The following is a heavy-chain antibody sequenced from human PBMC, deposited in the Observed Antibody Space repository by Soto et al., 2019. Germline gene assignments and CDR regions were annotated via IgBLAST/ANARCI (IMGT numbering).Heavy chain of an antibody. D-gene: IGHD6-13*01. V-gene: IGHV1-8*01. CDR1: GYTFTHYD. Sequence: QVHLVQSGSEVKKPGASVKVSCKASGYTFTHYDIHWVRQATGQGLEWMGWVNPDSGDTCFEQKSQGRGVMTRDASMNTGDMELSSRRSEDMAVYYCARGRMCTEIGSWFAYWGQGTLVIVSS. CDR2: VNPDSGDT. J-gene: IGHJ4*02. CDR3: ARGRMCTEIGSWFAY.